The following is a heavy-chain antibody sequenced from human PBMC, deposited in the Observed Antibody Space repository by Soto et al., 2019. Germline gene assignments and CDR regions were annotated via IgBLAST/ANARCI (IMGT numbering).Heavy chain of an antibody. J-gene: IGHJ5*02. V-gene: IGHV5-51*01. CDR3: ARARDHVLRYFDWPRGFDP. CDR2: IYPGDSDT. Sequence: PGESLKISCKGSGYSFTSYWIGWVRQMPGKGLEWMGIIYPGDSDTRYSPSFRGQVTISADKSISTAYLQWSSLKASDTAMYYCARARDHVLRYFDWPRGFDPWGQGTLVTVSS. CDR1: GYSFTSYW. D-gene: IGHD3-9*01.